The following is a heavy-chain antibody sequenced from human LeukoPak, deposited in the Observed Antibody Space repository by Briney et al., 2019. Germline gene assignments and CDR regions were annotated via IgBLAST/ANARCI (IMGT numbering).Heavy chain of an antibody. Sequence: GGSLRLSCAASGFTFSSYAMSWVRQAPGKGLEWVSAISGSGGSTHYADSVKGRFTISRDNSKNTLYLQMNSLRAEDTAVYYCAKSGRDYPYYFDYWGQGTLVTVSS. CDR3: AKSGRDYPYYFDY. D-gene: IGHD4-17*01. CDR2: ISGSGGST. J-gene: IGHJ4*02. CDR1: GFTFSSYA. V-gene: IGHV3-23*01.